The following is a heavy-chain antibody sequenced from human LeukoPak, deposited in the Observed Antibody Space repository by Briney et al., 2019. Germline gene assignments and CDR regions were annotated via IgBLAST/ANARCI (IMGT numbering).Heavy chain of an antibody. D-gene: IGHD3-22*01. CDR2: ISWNSGSI. Sequence: PGGSLRLSCAASGFTFDDYAMHWVRQAPGKGLEWVSGISWNSGSIVYADSVKGRFTISRDNAKNSLYLQMNSLRAEDMALYYCAKGHTYYYDSSGYSRDAFDIWGQGTMVTVSS. CDR1: GFTFDDYA. V-gene: IGHV3-9*03. J-gene: IGHJ3*02. CDR3: AKGHTYYYDSSGYSRDAFDI.